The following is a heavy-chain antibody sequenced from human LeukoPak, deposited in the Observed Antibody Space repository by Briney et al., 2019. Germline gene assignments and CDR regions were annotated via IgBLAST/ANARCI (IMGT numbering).Heavy chain of an antibody. CDR3: ATGGGYRFAY. J-gene: IGHJ4*02. CDR2: INTNTEKS. V-gene: IGHV7-4-1*02. CDR1: GGTFSSYA. Sequence: ASVKVSCKASGGTFSSYAILWVRQAPGQGLEWMGWINTNTEKSTYAPGFTGRYVFSLDSSVNTAYLQISSLKAEDTALYYCATGGGYRFAYWGQGTLVTVSS. D-gene: IGHD6-25*01.